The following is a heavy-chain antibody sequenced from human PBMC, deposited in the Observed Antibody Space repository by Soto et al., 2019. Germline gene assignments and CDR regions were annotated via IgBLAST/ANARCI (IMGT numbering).Heavy chain of an antibody. Sequence: ASVTVSCQESGYTLHKYGLNWVRQAPRRGLAWMGWINPGNGNTKYSQQFQGRVIIDRDTSASTSYMELSSLRAEDTAVYYCARGGYFDSRKYLAYRGRGTLVTVAS. V-gene: IGHV1-3*01. J-gene: IGHJ4*02. D-gene: IGHD3-22*01. CDR3: ARGGYFDSRKYLAY. CDR1: GYTLHKYG. CDR2: INPGNGNT.